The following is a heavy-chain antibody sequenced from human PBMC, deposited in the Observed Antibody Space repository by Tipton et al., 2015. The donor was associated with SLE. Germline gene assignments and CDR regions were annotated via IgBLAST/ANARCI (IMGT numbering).Heavy chain of an antibody. CDR1: GGSFSGYY. CDR2: IYYSGST. V-gene: IGHV4-59*01. Sequence: TLSLTCAVYGGSFSGYYWSWIRQPPGKGLEWIGYIYYSGSTNYNPSLKSRVTISVDTSKNQFSLKLSSVTAADTAVYYCARDGSTGDWFDPWGQGTLVTVSS. J-gene: IGHJ5*02. D-gene: IGHD2-2*01. CDR3: ARDGSTGDWFDP.